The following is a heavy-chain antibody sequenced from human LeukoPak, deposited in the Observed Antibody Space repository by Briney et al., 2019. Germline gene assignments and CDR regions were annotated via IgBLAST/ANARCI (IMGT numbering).Heavy chain of an antibody. CDR2: ISSSGSTI. V-gene: IGHV3-48*03. J-gene: IGHJ4*02. CDR3: AKLNGRYYYDSSGYSEYYFDY. Sequence: GGSLRLSCAASGFTFSSYEMNWVRQAPGKGLEWVSYISSSGSTIYYADSVKGRFTISRDNSKNTLYLQMNSLRAEDTAVYYCAKLNGRYYYDSSGYSEYYFDYWGQGTLVTVSS. D-gene: IGHD3-22*01. CDR1: GFTFSSYE.